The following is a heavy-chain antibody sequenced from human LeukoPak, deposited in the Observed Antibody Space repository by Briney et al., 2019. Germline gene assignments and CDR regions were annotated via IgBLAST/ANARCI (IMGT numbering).Heavy chain of an antibody. CDR3: ARDKYNPDWFIYAADAFDI. CDR2: ISAYNGNT. J-gene: IGHJ3*02. V-gene: IGHV1-18*01. CDR1: GYTFTSYG. Sequence: ASVKVSCKXSGYTFTSYGISWVRQAPGQGLELMGWISAYNGNTNYAQKLQGRVTMTTDTSTSTAYMELRSLRSDDTAVYYCARDKYNPDWFIYAADAFDIWGQGTMVTVSS. D-gene: IGHD3-9*01.